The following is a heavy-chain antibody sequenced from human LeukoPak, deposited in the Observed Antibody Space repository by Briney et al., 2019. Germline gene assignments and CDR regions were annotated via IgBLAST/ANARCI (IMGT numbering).Heavy chain of an antibody. CDR3: AKDLNPGTAMADY. CDR2: ISGSGGST. V-gene: IGHV3-23*01. D-gene: IGHD5-18*01. CDR1: GFTFSSYA. Sequence: GRSLRLSCAASGFTFSSYAMSWVRQAPGKGLEWVSAISGSGGSTYHADSVKGRFTIPRDNSKNTLYLQMNSLRAEDTAVYYCAKDLNPGTAMADYWGQGTLVTVSS. J-gene: IGHJ4*02.